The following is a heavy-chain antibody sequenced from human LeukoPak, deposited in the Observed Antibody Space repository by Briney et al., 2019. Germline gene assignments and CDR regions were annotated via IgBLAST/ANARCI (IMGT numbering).Heavy chain of an antibody. CDR3: AKDRSGTIGPYSFDD. Sequence: PGGSLRLSCTASGFSFDFDDYAMSWVRQAPGKGLEWVSGISASGGSTSYADSVKGRFTISRDNSKNTVYVQMNSLRVEDTAVYFCAKDRSGTIGPYSFDDWGQGTLVTVSS. J-gene: IGHJ4*02. D-gene: IGHD3-10*01. CDR2: ISASGGST. V-gene: IGHV3-23*01. CDR1: GFSFDFDDYA.